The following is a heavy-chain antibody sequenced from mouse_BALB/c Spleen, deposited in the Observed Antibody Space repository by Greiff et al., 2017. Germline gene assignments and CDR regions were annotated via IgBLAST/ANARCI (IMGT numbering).Heavy chain of an antibody. V-gene: IGHV1S81*02. J-gene: IGHJ4*01. D-gene: IGHD2-10*02. CDR2: INPSNGRT. CDR1: GYNFTSYW. CDR3: ARGKYCNPLDY. Sequence: QVQLQQPGAELVKPGASVKLSCKASGYNFTSYWMHWVKQRPGQGLEWIGEINPSNGRTNYNEKFKSKATLTVDKSSSTAYMQLSSLTSEDSAVYYCARGKYCNPLDYWGQGTSVTVSS.